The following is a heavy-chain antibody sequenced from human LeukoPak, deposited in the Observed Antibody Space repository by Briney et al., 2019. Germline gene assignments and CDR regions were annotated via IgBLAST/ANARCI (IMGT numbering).Heavy chain of an antibody. CDR2: QSGSGHNT. J-gene: IGHJ5*02. Sequence: GRSLGLSCEASGFTIENHVMTWVRQAPGKGPEWVASQSGSGHNTYYSESVRGRFAISRDNSKNTVFLQMNSLRVEDTAIYYCATDWTLRGVPTFFDPWGQGTVVSVSS. CDR1: GFTIENHV. CDR3: ATDWTLRGVPTFFDP. V-gene: IGHV3-23*01. D-gene: IGHD3-10*01.